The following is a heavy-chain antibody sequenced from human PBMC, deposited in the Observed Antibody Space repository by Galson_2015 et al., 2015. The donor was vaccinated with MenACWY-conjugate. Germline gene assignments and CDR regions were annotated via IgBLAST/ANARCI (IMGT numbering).Heavy chain of an antibody. CDR2: IYSGGRT. V-gene: IGHV3-66*01. J-gene: IGHJ4*02. CDR1: GFTVSSNY. Sequence: SLRLSCAASGFTVSSNYMSWVRQAPGKGLEWVSVIYSGGRTYYGDSVEGRLTISRDNSKNTLYLQMNSLRAEDTAVYYCARGAVGDGYKDGRGPIDYWGQGTLVTVSS. CDR3: ARGAVGDGYKDGRGPIDY. D-gene: IGHD5-24*01.